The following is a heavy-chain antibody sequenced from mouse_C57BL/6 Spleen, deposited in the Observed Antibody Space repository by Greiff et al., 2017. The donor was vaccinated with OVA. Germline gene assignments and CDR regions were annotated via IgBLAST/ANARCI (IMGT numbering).Heavy chain of an antibody. Sequence: EVQLQQSGPELVKPGASVKISCKASGYSFTGYYMNWVKQSPEKSLEWIGEINPSTGGTTYNQKFKATATLTVDKSSSTAYMQLKSLTSEDSAVYYCAREGGTAQATYYFDYWGQGTTLTVSS. V-gene: IGHV1-42*01. CDR2: INPSTGGT. D-gene: IGHD3-2*02. J-gene: IGHJ2*01. CDR3: AREGGTAQATYYFDY. CDR1: GYSFTGYY.